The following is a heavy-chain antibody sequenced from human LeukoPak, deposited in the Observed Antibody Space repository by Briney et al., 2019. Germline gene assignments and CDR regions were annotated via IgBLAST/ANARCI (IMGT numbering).Heavy chain of an antibody. J-gene: IGHJ6*02. CDR3: ARAGLTTVNTPRAYYYYGMDV. Sequence: GGSLRLSCAASGFNFGAYTINWVRQAPGKGLEWVSCIFSRSESILYADSVKGRFSISRDNAKNLLYLQMDSLRVEDTAVYYCARAGLTTVNTPRAYYYYGMDVWGQGTTVTVSS. D-gene: IGHD4-11*01. V-gene: IGHV3-21*06. CDR2: IFSRSESI. CDR1: GFNFGAYT.